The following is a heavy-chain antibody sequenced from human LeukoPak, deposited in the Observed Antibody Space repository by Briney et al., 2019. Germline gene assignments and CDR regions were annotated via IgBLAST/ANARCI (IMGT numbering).Heavy chain of an antibody. V-gene: IGHV3-48*04. D-gene: IGHD2-2*01. CDR3: ARGVNLGYCSSTSCAMDV. Sequence: GGSLRLSCAASGFTFSSYSMNWVRQAPGKGREWVSYISSSSSTIYYADSVKGRFTISRDNAKNSLYLQMNSLRAEDTAVYYCARGVNLGYCSSTSCAMDVWGKGTTVTVSS. CDR1: GFTFSSYS. J-gene: IGHJ6*04. CDR2: ISSSSSTI.